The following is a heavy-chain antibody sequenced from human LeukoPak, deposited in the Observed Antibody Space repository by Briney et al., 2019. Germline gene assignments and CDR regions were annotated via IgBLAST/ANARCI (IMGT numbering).Heavy chain of an antibody. D-gene: IGHD6-6*01. Sequence: ASVKVSCKASGYTFTGYYMHWVRQAPGQGLEWMGWINPNSGGTNYAQKFQGRVTMTRDTSTSTVYMELSSLRSEDTAVYYCARDVEYSSSLPNHDAFDIWGQGTMVTVSS. CDR1: GYTFTGYY. V-gene: IGHV1-2*02. CDR2: INPNSGGT. CDR3: ARDVEYSSSLPNHDAFDI. J-gene: IGHJ3*02.